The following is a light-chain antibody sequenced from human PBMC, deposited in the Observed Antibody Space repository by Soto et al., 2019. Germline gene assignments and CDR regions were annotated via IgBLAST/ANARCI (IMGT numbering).Light chain of an antibody. J-gene: IGKJ1*01. CDR2: DAS. Sequence: EIVLTQSPATLSLSPGERATLSCRASQSVSSYLAWYQQKPGQAPRLLIYDASNRATGIPARFSGSGSGTDFTLTISSLELEDFAADSCQQRSNWPQAFGQVTMVEIK. CDR3: QQRSNWPQA. CDR1: QSVSSY. V-gene: IGKV3-11*01.